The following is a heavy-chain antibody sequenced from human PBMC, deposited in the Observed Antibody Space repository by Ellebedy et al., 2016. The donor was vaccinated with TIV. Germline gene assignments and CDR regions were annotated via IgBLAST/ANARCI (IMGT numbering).Heavy chain of an antibody. CDR3: ATVYSSSWHYYYYMDV. D-gene: IGHD6-6*01. Sequence: GGSLRLSXAASGFTFSSYWMSWVRQAPGKGLEWVANIKQDGSEKYYVDSVKGRFTISRDNAKNSLYLQMNSLRAEDTAVYYCATVYSSSWHYYYYMDVWGKGTTVTVSS. CDR1: GFTFSSYW. CDR2: IKQDGSEK. V-gene: IGHV3-7*01. J-gene: IGHJ6*03.